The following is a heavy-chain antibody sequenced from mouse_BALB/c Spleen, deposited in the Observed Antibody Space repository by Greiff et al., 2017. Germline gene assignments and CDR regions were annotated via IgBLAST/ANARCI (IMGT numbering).Heavy chain of an antibody. CDR2: ISNLAYSI. Sequence: EVMLVESGGGLVQPGGSRKLSCAASGFTFSDYGMAWVRQAPGKGPEWVAFISNLAYSIYYADTVTGRFTISRENAKNTLYLEMSSLRSEDTAMYYCARDRYYGSSPHFDYWGQGTTLTVSS. D-gene: IGHD1-1*01. CDR3: ARDRYYGSSPHFDY. J-gene: IGHJ2*01. CDR1: GFTFSDYG. V-gene: IGHV5-15*02.